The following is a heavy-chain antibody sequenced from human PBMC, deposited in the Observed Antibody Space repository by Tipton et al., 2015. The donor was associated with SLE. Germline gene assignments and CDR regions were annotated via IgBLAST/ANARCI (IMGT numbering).Heavy chain of an antibody. V-gene: IGHV3-49*03. J-gene: IGHJ4*02. CDR2: IRSKAYGGTT. CDR3: TSVVVVPIDY. Sequence: SLRLSCTASGFTFGDYAMSWFRQAPGKGLEWVGFIRSKAYGGTTEYAASVKGRFTISRDDSKIIAYLQMKSLKTEDTAVYYCTSVVVVPIDYWGQGTLVTVSS. D-gene: IGHD2-15*01. CDR1: GFTFGDYA.